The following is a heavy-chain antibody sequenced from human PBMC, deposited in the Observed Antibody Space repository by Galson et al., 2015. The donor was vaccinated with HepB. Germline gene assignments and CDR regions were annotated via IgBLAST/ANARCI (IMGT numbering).Heavy chain of an antibody. V-gene: IGHV3-23*01. J-gene: IGHJ4*02. CDR3: ARDWNWGLDY. Sequence: SLRLSCAASGFAFSTYAMSWVRQAPGKGLEWVSALSGNGYKTYYADSVRGRFTISRDNARNSLYLQMNSLTAEDTALYYCARDWNWGLDYWGQGTLVTVSS. CDR1: GFAFSTYA. D-gene: IGHD7-27*01. CDR2: LSGNGYKT.